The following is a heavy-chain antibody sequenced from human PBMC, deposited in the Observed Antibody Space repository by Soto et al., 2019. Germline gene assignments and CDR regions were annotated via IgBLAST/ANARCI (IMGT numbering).Heavy chain of an antibody. CDR2: ISYDGSNK. CDR1: GFTFSSYA. D-gene: IGHD6-13*01. J-gene: IGHJ5*02. CDR3: ARDRRRIAEDGSWFDP. Sequence: QVQLVESGGGVVQPGRSLRLSCAASGFTFSSYAMHWVRQAPGKGLEWVAVISYDGSNKYYADSVKGRFTISRDNSKNTLYLQMNSLRAEDTAVYYCARDRRRIAEDGSWFDPWGQGTLVTVSS. V-gene: IGHV3-30-3*01.